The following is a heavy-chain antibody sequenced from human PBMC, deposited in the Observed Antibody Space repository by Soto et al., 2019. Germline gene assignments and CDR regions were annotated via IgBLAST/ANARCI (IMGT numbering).Heavy chain of an antibody. CDR3: ARDLGPEYSSPHRTERNYYYYGMDV. CDR2: INPNSGGT. D-gene: IGHD6-6*01. CDR1: GYTFTGYY. V-gene: IGHV1-2*04. J-gene: IGHJ6*02. Sequence: QVQLVQSGAEVKKPGASVKVSCKASGYTFTGYYMHWVRQAPGQGLEWMGWINPNSGGTNYAQKLQGLVTMTRDTSISTAYMELSRLRSDDTAVYYCARDLGPEYSSPHRTERNYYYYGMDVWGQGTTVTVSS.